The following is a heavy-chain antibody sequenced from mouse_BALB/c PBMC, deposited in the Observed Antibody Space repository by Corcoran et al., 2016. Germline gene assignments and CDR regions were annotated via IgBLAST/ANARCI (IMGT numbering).Heavy chain of an antibody. J-gene: IGHJ1*01. D-gene: IGHD1-1*01. Sequence: QIQLVQSGPELKKPGETVKISCKASGYTFTNYGMNWVKQAPGKGLKGMGWINTYTGEPTYADDFKGRFAFSLETSASTDYLQINNLKNEDTATYFCASYYGSSWYFDVWGAGTTVTVSS. CDR3: ASYYGSSWYFDV. V-gene: IGHV9-3-1*01. CDR2: INTYTGEP. CDR1: GYTFTNYG.